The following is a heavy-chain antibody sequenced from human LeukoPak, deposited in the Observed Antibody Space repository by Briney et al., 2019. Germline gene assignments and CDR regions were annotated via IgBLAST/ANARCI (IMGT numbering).Heavy chain of an antibody. CDR2: IYYSGST. D-gene: IGHD4-17*01. CDR1: GGSVSSGSYY. CDR3: MGADYGGH. V-gene: IGHV4-61*01. J-gene: IGHJ4*02. Sequence: SETLSLTCTVSGGSVSSGSYYWSWIRQPPGRGLEWIGYIYYSGSTNYNPSLKSRVTMSLDTSKNQFSLKLNSVTAADTAVYYCMGADYGGHWGQGTLVTVSS.